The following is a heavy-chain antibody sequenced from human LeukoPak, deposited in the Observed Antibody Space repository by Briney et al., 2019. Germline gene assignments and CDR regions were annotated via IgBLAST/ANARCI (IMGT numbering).Heavy chain of an antibody. J-gene: IGHJ4*02. CDR2: INPNSGST. D-gene: IGHD3-22*01. CDR3: ARVDYYDSSGYYPDY. V-gene: IGHV1-2*02. CDR1: GYTFTGYY. Sequence: VSCKASGYTFTGYYMHWVRQAPGQGLEWMGWINPNSGSTNYAQKFQGRVTMTRDTPISTAYMELSRLRSDDTAVYYCARVDYYDSSGYYPDYWGPGTPVTVSS.